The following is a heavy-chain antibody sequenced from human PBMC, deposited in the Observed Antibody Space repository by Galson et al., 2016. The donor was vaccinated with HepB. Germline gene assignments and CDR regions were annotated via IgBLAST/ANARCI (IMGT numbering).Heavy chain of an antibody. CDR2: IIPMFGTA. V-gene: IGHV1-69*13. CDR1: GGTFNRLP. Sequence: SVKVSCKASGGTFNRLPISWVRQAPGQGPEWMGGIIPMFGTATYAQKFQGRVTITADESTGTAYVELSSLRAEDTAKYYCGRAAHSFGIGLMGAFDVWGQGTMVIVSS. CDR3: GRAAHSFGIGLMGAFDV. J-gene: IGHJ3*01. D-gene: IGHD2-8*01.